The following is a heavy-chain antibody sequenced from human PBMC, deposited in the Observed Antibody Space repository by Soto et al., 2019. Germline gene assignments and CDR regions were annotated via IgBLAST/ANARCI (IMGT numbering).Heavy chain of an antibody. D-gene: IGHD6-13*01. Sequence: EVQLLESGGGLVQPGGSLRLSCAASGFTFSSYAMSWVRQAPGKGLEWVSAISGSGGSTYYADSVKGRFTISRDSSKNTLYLQMNSLRAEDTAVYYCANSIAAVFTIYLGAFDIWGQGTMVTVSS. CDR1: GFTFSSYA. V-gene: IGHV3-23*01. CDR3: ANSIAAVFTIYLGAFDI. CDR2: ISGSGGST. J-gene: IGHJ3*02.